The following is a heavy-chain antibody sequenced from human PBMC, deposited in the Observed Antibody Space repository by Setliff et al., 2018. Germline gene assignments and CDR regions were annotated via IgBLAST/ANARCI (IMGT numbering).Heavy chain of an antibody. CDR3: ARQVSHYDFWSGYYGYYYYYMDV. D-gene: IGHD3-3*01. V-gene: IGHV4-61*02. CDR1: GGSISSGSYY. J-gene: IGHJ6*03. Sequence: PSETLSLTCTVSGGSISSGSYYWSWIRQPAGKGLEWIGRIYTSGSTNYNPSLKSRVTISVDTSKNQFSLKLSSVTAADTAVYYCARQVSHYDFWSGYYGYYYYYMDVWGKGTTVTVSS. CDR2: IYTSGST.